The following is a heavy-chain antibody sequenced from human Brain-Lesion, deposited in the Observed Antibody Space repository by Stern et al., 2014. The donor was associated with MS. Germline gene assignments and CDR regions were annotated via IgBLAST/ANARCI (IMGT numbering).Heavy chain of an antibody. J-gene: IGHJ4*02. CDR3: ARHDSVPRPSQLYSARDRGPGYFDY. CDR2: IYYSGFT. CDR1: GGSISSSTYY. V-gene: IGHV4-39*01. Sequence: QVQLQESGPGLVKPSETLSLTCTVSGGSISSSTYYWAWIRQPPGKGLEWTGNIYYSGFTYYNPSLKSRVTISVDMSKNQFSLKLSSVTAADTAIYYCARHDSVPRPSQLYSARDRGPGYFDYWGQGTLVTVSS. D-gene: IGHD1-26*01.